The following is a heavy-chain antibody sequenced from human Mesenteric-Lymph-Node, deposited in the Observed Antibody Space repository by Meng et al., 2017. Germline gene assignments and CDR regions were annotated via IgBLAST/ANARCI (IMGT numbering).Heavy chain of an antibody. CDR3: ARVGWRQWSFDL. J-gene: IGHJ2*01. D-gene: IGHD5-18*01. CDR1: GGSISSGDYY. Sequence: VQLQASGPGRVKPSQTLSLPCTVSGGSISSGDYYWSWIRQPPGKGLEWIGYIYYSGSTYYNPSLKSRVTISVDTSKNQFSLKLSSVTAADTAVYYCARVGWRQWSFDLWGRGTLVTVSS. CDR2: IYYSGST. V-gene: IGHV4-30-4*01.